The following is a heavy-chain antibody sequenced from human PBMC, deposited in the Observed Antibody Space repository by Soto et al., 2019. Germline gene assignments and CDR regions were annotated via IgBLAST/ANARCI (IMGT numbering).Heavy chain of an antibody. CDR1: GGTFSSYA. V-gene: IGHV1-69*13. D-gene: IGHD3-22*01. CDR2: IIPIFGTA. J-gene: IGHJ6*02. CDR3: ARAYYYDSSGYSDYYYYGMDV. Sequence: ASVKVSCKASGGTFSSYAISWVRQAPGQGLEWMGGIIPIFGTANYAQKFQGRVTITADESTSTAYMELSSLRSEDTAVYYCARAYYYDSSGYSDYYYYGMDVWGQGTTVTVSS.